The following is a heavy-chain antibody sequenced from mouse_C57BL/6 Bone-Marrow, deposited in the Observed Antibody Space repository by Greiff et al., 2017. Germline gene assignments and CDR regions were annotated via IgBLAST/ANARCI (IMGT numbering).Heavy chain of an antibody. CDR2: ISNLAYSI. Sequence: EVQVVESGGGLVQPGGSLKLSCAASGFTFSDYGMAWVRQAPRKGPEWVAFISNLAYSIYYADTVTGRFTISRENAKNTLYLEMSSLRSEDTAMYYCAREDSWNEAMDYWGQGTSVTVSS. D-gene: IGHD1-1*01. V-gene: IGHV5-15*01. J-gene: IGHJ4*01. CDR3: AREDSWNEAMDY. CDR1: GFTFSDYG.